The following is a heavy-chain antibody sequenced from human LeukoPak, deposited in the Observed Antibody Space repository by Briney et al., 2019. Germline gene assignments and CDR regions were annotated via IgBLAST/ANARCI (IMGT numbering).Heavy chain of an antibody. J-gene: IGHJ6*02. CDR1: GFTFSSYW. V-gene: IGHV3-74*01. CDR3: ARDPCYYYYYRMDV. CDR2: INSDGSST. Sequence: GGSLRLSCAASGFTFSSYWMHWVRQAPGKGLVWVSRINSDGSSTIYADSVKGRFTISRDNAKNTLYLHMNSLRAEDTAVYYCARDPCYYYYYRMDVGRRGTGVSVS.